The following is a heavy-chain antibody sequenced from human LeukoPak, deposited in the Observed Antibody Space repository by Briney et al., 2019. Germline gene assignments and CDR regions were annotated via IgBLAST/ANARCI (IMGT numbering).Heavy chain of an antibody. Sequence: SETLSLTCTVSGYSISSGYYWGWIRQPPGKGLEWIGSIYHSGSTYYNPSLKSRVTISVDTSKNQFSLKLSSVTAADTAVYYCARDPRVDRGYNRYYYMDVWGKGTTVTVSS. CDR3: ARDPRVDRGYNRYYYMDV. J-gene: IGHJ6*03. CDR1: GYSISSGYY. V-gene: IGHV4-38-2*02. CDR2: IYHSGST. D-gene: IGHD1-14*01.